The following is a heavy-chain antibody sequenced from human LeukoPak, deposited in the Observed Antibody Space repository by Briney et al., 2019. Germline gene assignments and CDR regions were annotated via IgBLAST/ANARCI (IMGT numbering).Heavy chain of an antibody. CDR1: GGSFSGYY. V-gene: IGHV4-34*01. CDR2: INHSGST. J-gene: IGHJ4*02. CDR3: ASQTGRLLYFDY. Sequence: PSETLSLTCAVYGGSFSGYYWSWIRQPPGKGLEWIGEINHSGSTNYNPPLKSRVTISVDTSKNQFSLKLSSVTAADTAVYYCASQTGRLLYFDYWGQGTLVTVSS. D-gene: IGHD2-15*01.